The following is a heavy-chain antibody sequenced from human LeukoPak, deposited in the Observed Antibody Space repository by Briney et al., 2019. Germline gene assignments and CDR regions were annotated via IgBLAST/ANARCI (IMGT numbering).Heavy chain of an antibody. D-gene: IGHD4-17*01. CDR1: GGSISSHY. CDR3: ASFYGDYYYYYYGMDV. V-gene: IGHV4-59*08. CDR2: IYYSGST. Sequence: SETLSLTCTVSGGSISSHYWSWIRQPPGKGLEWIGYIYYSGSTNYNPSLKSRVTISVDTSKNQFSLKLSSVTAADTAVYYCASFYGDYYYYYYGMDVWGQGTTVTVSS. J-gene: IGHJ6*02.